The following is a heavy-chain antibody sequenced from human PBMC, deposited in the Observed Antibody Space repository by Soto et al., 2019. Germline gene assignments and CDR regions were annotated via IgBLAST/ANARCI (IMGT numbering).Heavy chain of an antibody. D-gene: IGHD3-3*01. J-gene: IGHJ4*02. V-gene: IGHV3-23*01. CDR2: ISGSGGST. CDR3: AKDRRGITIFGGRSYYFDY. Sequence: GGSLRLSCAASGFTFSSYAMSWVRQAPGKGLEWVSAISGSGGSTYYADSVKGRFTISRDNSKNTLYLQMNSLRAEDTAVYYCAKDRRGITIFGGRSYYFDYWGQGTPVTVSS. CDR1: GFTFSSYA.